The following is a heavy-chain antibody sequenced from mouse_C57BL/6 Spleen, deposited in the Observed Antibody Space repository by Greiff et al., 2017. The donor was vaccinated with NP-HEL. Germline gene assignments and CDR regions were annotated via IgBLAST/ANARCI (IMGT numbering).Heavy chain of an antibody. Sequence: EVQRVESGGGLVKPGGSLKLSCAASGFTFSSYTMSWVRQTPEKRLEWVATISGGGGNTYYPDSVKGRFTISRDNAKNTLYLQMSSLRSEDTALYYCARQRNYTAWFAYWGQGTLVTVSA. V-gene: IGHV5-9*01. CDR2: ISGGGGNT. CDR1: GFTFSSYT. CDR3: ARQRNYTAWFAY. D-gene: IGHD2-12*01. J-gene: IGHJ3*01.